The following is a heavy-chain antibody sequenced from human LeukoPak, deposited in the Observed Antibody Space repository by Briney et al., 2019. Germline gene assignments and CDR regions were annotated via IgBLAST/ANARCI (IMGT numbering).Heavy chain of an antibody. J-gene: IGHJ4*02. CDR3: APEGPRDRDTAMVD. CDR1: GGTFSSYA. D-gene: IGHD5-18*01. V-gene: IGHV1-69*04. Sequence: GASVKVSCKASGGTFSSYAISWVRHAPGQGLEWMGRIIPILGIANYAQKFQGRVTITADKSTSTAYMELSSLRSEDTAVYYCAPEGPRDRDTAMVDWGQGTLVTVSS. CDR2: IIPILGIA.